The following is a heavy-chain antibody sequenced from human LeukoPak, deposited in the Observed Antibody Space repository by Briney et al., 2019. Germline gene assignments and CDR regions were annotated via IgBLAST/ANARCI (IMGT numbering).Heavy chain of an antibody. CDR1: GFTFDDYA. J-gene: IGHJ4*02. Sequence: GGSLRLSCAVSGFTFDDYAMHWVRQAPGKGLEWVSGISWNSGSIGYADSVKGRFTISRDNAKNSLYLQMNSLRAEDTALYYCAKDMSRSYYGLGYWGQGTLVTVSS. D-gene: IGHD3-10*01. V-gene: IGHV3-9*01. CDR2: ISWNSGSI. CDR3: AKDMSRSYYGLGY.